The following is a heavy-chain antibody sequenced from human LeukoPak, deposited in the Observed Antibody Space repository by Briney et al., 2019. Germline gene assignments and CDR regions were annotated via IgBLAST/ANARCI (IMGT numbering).Heavy chain of an antibody. V-gene: IGHV1-24*01. D-gene: IGHD5-18*01. Sequence: ASVKVSCKVSGYTLTELCIHWVRQAPGKGLEWMGGFDPEENKRIYAQKFKGRVTMTEDTSTDTAYMELSSLRFEDTAVYYCARRLRDTDAFDIWGQGTMVTVSS. J-gene: IGHJ3*02. CDR1: GYTLTELC. CDR3: ARRLRDTDAFDI. CDR2: FDPEENKR.